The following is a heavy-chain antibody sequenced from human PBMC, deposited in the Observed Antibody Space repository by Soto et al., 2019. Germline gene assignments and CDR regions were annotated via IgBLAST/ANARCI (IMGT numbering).Heavy chain of an antibody. CDR1: GYTFTGYY. Sequence: ASVKVSCKASGYTFTGYYMHWVRQAPGQGLEWMGWINPNSGGTNYAQKFQGRVTMTRDTSISTAYMELSRLRSDDTAVYYCARETLLWFGELSLSQYYFDYWGQGTLVTAPQ. CDR2: INPNSGGT. D-gene: IGHD3-10*01. J-gene: IGHJ4*02. V-gene: IGHV1-2*02. CDR3: ARETLLWFGELSLSQYYFDY.